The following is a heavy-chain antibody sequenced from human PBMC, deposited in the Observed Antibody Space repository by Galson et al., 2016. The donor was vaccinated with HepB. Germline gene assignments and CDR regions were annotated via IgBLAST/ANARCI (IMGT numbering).Heavy chain of an antibody. V-gene: IGHV3-23*01. CDR1: GFTFSNYA. J-gene: IGHJ4*02. Sequence: SLRLSCAASGFTFSNYAMSWVRQAPGKGLEWVSGLNNSGGSSTYADSLKGRFTIPKHISKNTLYLQMNGLRAEDTAVYYCAKNWGPGSGGYFPDYWGQGTLVTVSS. CDR2: LNNSGGSS. CDR3: AKNWGPGSGGYFPDY. D-gene: IGHD3-10*01.